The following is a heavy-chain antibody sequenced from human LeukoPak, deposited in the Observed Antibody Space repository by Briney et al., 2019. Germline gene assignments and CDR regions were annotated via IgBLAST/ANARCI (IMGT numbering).Heavy chain of an antibody. V-gene: IGHV3-74*01. D-gene: IGHD5-18*01. Sequence: PGGSLRLSCAASGFTFSSYWMHWVRQAPGKGLVWVSRINSDGSSTSYADFVKGRFTISRDNAKNTLYLQMNSLRAEDTAVYYCARGGKYSYGEISYWGQGTLVTVSS. CDR3: ARGGKYSYGEISY. CDR1: GFTFSSYW. CDR2: INSDGSST. J-gene: IGHJ4*02.